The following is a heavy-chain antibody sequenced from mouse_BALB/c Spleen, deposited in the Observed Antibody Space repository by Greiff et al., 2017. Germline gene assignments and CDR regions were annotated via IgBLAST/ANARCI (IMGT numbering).Heavy chain of an antibody. CDR2: INPSNGRT. CDR1: GYTFTSYW. D-gene: IGHD2-2*01. CDR3: ASFSGYDVWFAY. V-gene: IGHV1S81*02. J-gene: IGHJ3*01. Sequence: VQLQQSGAELVKPGASVKLSCKASGYTFTSYWMHWVKQRPGQGLEWIGEINPSNGRTNYNEKFKSKATLTVDKSSSTAYMQLSSLTSEDSAVYYCASFSGYDVWFAYWGQGTLVTVSA.